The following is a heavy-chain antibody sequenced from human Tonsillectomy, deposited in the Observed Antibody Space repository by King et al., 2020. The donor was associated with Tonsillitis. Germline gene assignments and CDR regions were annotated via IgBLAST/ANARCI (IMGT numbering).Heavy chain of an antibody. CDR1: GDSISGHGYS. J-gene: IGHJ5*02. CDR2: MYYNGKT. V-gene: IGHV4-30-2*01. Sequence: QLQESGSGLVKPSQTLSLTCAVSGDSISGHGYSWSWIRQPPGKGLEWIGYMYYNGKTYYSPSLESRVTISVDRSKNQFSLKLGSVTAADTAVYYCARVISAATQMFDPWGQGTLVTVSS. D-gene: IGHD3-3*02. CDR3: ARVISAATQMFDP.